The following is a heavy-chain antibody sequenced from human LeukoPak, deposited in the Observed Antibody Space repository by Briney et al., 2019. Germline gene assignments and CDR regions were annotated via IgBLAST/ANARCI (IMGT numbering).Heavy chain of an antibody. CDR3: ARAQWLGYYFDY. CDR2: IIPIFGTA. J-gene: IGHJ4*02. Sequence: SVKVSCKASGGTFSSYSISWVRQAPGQGLEWMGGIIPIFGTANYAQKFQGRVTITTDESTSTAYMELSSLRSEDTAVYYCARAQWLGYYFDYWGQGTLVTVSS. V-gene: IGHV1-69*05. D-gene: IGHD6-19*01. CDR1: GGTFSSYS.